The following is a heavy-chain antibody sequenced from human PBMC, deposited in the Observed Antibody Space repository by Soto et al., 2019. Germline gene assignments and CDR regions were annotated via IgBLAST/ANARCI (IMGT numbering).Heavy chain of an antibody. Sequence: EVQLVESGGGLVQPGGSLRLSCSASGFTFSTYWMHWVRQAPGKGLVWVSRINTDGSTTTYADSVKGRFTISRDNAKNTRYLQMISLRAEDTAVYYCARDRDTYGLNFFDYWGQGTLVTVSS. CDR2: INTDGSTT. CDR1: GFTFSTYW. D-gene: IGHD5-18*01. CDR3: ARDRDTYGLNFFDY. V-gene: IGHV3-74*01. J-gene: IGHJ4*02.